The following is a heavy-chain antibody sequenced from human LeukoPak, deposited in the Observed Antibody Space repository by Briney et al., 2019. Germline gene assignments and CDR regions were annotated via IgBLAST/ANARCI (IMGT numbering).Heavy chain of an antibody. J-gene: IGHJ3*02. D-gene: IGHD1-26*01. Sequence: QPGGSLRLSCAASGFTFSNYGMHWVRQAPGKGPEWVAFIRYDGSNKYYADSVKGRFNIFRDNSNNTLYLQMNSLRAEDTAVYYCARELFSSGNHYGAFDIWGQGTMVTVSS. CDR1: GFTFSNYG. CDR3: ARELFSSGNHYGAFDI. CDR2: IRYDGSNK. V-gene: IGHV3-30*02.